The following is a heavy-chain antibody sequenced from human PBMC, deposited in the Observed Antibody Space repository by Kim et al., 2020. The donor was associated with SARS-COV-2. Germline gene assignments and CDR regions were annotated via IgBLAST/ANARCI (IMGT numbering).Heavy chain of an antibody. V-gene: IGHV1-2*04. J-gene: IGHJ5*02. Sequence: ASVKVSCKASGDTFTGYYMHWVRQAPGQGLEWMGWINPNSGGTNYAQKFQGWDTMTRDTSISTAYMELCRLRSDDTAVYYCARGGYGTLTNWFDPWGQGTLVTVSS. D-gene: IGHD5-18*01. CDR3: ARGGYGTLTNWFDP. CDR2: INPNSGGT. CDR1: GDTFTGYY.